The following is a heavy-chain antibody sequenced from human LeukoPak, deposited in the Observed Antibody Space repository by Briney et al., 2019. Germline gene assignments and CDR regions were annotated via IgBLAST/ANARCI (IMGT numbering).Heavy chain of an antibody. CDR3: AREKGYYDSWSGLTTGSDYYYMDV. Sequence: GGSLRLSCAASGFTFSSYSMNWVRQAPGKGLEWVSSISSSSSYIYYTDSVKGRFTISRDNAKNSLYLQMNSLRAEDTAVYYCAREKGYYDSWSGLTTGSDYYYMDVWGKGTTVTVSS. CDR2: ISSSSSYI. CDR1: GFTFSSYS. J-gene: IGHJ6*03. V-gene: IGHV3-21*01. D-gene: IGHD3-3*01.